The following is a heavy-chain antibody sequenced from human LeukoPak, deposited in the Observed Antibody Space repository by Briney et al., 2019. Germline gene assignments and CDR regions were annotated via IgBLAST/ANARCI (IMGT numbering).Heavy chain of an antibody. Sequence: PGGSLRLSCAASGFIFSDYYMSWIRQAPGKGLEWVSYISNGGTTMYYADSVKGRFTISRDNAKNSLYLQMNSLRAEDTAVYYCARSSRHRYYDFWSGYPPFDYWGQGTLVTVSS. CDR2: ISNGGTTM. V-gene: IGHV3-11*04. J-gene: IGHJ4*02. D-gene: IGHD3-3*01. CDR1: GFIFSDYY. CDR3: ARSSRHRYYDFWSGYPPFDY.